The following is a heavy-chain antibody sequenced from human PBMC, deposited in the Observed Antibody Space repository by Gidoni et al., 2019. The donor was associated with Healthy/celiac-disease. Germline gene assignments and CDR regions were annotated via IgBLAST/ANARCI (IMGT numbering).Heavy chain of an antibody. D-gene: IGHD1-7*01. CDR3: ARERGENWNFTRAYYHYYMDV. J-gene: IGHJ6*03. CDR2: ISSSSSYI. CDR1: GFTFSRYS. V-gene: IGHV3-21*01. Sequence: EVQLVESGGGLVKPGGSRRLSCAAAGFTFSRYSMNWVRQATGKGLDVVSSISSSSSYIYYADSVKGRFTISRDNAKNSLYLQMNRLRAEDTAVYYCARERGENWNFTRAYYHYYMDVWGKGTTVTVSS.